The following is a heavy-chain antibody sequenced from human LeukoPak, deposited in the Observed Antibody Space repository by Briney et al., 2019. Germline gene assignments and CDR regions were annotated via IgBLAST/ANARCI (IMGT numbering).Heavy chain of an antibody. CDR3: ARQTEHHLVLEN. D-gene: IGHD6-13*01. CDR2: IDPDDSYT. Sequence: GESLKISCTGSGYSFTTYWISWVRQKPGKGQEWMGRIDPDDSYTNYSPSFQGHVTISVDKSLGAAYLQWTSLKASDTATYYCARQTEHHLVLENWGQGTLVTVSS. J-gene: IGHJ4*02. CDR1: GYSFTTYW. V-gene: IGHV5-10-1*01.